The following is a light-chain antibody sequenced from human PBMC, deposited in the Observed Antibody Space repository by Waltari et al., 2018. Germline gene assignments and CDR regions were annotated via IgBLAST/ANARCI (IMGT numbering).Light chain of an antibody. V-gene: IGKV3-11*01. Sequence: EIVLTQSPATLSLSPGERAILSCRASQSVSTYLAWYQHRPGQAPRLLIHAVSNRATGIPAGFSGSGSGTDFTLTISSLEPEDFAVYYCQHRSGWPPWTFGQGTKVEVK. J-gene: IGKJ1*01. CDR3: QHRSGWPPWT. CDR1: QSVSTY. CDR2: AVS.